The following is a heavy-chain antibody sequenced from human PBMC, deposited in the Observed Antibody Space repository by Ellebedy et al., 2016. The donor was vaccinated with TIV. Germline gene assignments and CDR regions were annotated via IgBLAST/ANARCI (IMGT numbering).Heavy chain of an antibody. CDR3: ARDPTNFSSGWQYHYGLDV. J-gene: IGHJ6*02. V-gene: IGHV3-74*01. D-gene: IGHD3-22*01. CDR2: LYSDGSGA. CDR1: GFTFDKYW. Sequence: GGSLRLXXAASGFTFDKYWMHWVRQAPGEGLVWVSHLYSDGSGASYADSVKGRFTISRDNAKSTLFLQMESLKVEDTAVYFCARDPTNFSSGWQYHYGLDVWGQGTTVTVSS.